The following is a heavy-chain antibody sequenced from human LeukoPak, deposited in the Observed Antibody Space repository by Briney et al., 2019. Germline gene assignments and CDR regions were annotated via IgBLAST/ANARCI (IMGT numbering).Heavy chain of an antibody. D-gene: IGHD1-26*01. CDR1: GYTFTSYG. Sequence: ASVKVSCKASGYTFTSYGISWVRQPPGQGLEWMGWISAYNGNTNYAQKLQGRVTMTTDTSTSTAYMELRSLRSDDTAVYYCARANPRGQWELAYFDYWGQGTLVTVSS. CDR3: ARANPRGQWELAYFDY. J-gene: IGHJ4*02. V-gene: IGHV1-18*01. CDR2: ISAYNGNT.